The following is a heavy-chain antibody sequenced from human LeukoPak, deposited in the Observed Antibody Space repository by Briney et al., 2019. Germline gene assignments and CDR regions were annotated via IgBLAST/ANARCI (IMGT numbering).Heavy chain of an antibody. CDR3: ARRWSFES. CDR1: GFTFSSYA. CDR2: ISSSSSYI. J-gene: IGHJ4*02. D-gene: IGHD6-13*01. Sequence: GGSLRLSCAASGFTFSSYAMSWVRQAPGKGLEWVSSISSSSSYIYYADSVKGRFTISRDNSKNTLYLQMNSLRPEDTAVYYCARRWSFESWGQGTLVTVSS. V-gene: IGHV3-21*01.